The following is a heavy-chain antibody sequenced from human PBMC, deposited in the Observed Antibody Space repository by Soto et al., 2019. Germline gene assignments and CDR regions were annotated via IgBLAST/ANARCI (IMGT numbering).Heavy chain of an antibody. J-gene: IGHJ4*02. CDR1: GYTFTSYG. CDR2: ISAYNGNT. CDR3: ARDQNIVVVVAATLLDY. D-gene: IGHD2-15*01. V-gene: IGHV1-18*01. Sequence: ASVKVSCKASGYTFTSYGISWVRQAPGQGLEWMGWISAYNGNTNYAQKLQGRVTMTTDTSTSTAYMELRSLRSDDTAVYYCARDQNIVVVVAATLLDYWGQGTLVTVSS.